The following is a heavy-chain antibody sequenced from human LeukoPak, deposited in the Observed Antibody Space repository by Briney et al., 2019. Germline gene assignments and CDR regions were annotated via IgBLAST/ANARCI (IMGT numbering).Heavy chain of an antibody. CDR3: AREYWERLGYYFDY. V-gene: IGHV3-48*04. Sequence: GGSLRLSCAASGFTFSSYSMNWVRQAPGKGLEWVSYISSSDSTIYYADSVKGRFTISRDNAKSSLYLQMNSLRGEDTAMYYCAREYWERLGYYFDYWGQGTLVTVSS. CDR2: ISSSDSTI. CDR1: GFTFSSYS. J-gene: IGHJ4*02. D-gene: IGHD1-26*01.